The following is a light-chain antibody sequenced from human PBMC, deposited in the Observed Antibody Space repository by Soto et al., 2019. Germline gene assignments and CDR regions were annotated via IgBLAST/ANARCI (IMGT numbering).Light chain of an antibody. CDR2: DDT. CDR1: SSNIGGDS. V-gene: IGLV1-51*01. J-gene: IGLJ1*01. CDR3: GSWDSSLSAYV. Sequence: QSVLTQPPSVSAAPGQKVTISCFGSSSNIGGDSVSWYQQLPGTAPKLLIYDDTKRPSGIPDRFSGSKSGTSATLGITGFQTGDEADYYCGSWDSSLSAYVFGTGTKVTVL.